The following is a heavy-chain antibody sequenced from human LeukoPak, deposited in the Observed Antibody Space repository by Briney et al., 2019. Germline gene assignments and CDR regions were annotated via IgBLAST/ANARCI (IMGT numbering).Heavy chain of an antibody. Sequence: GGSLRLSCAASGFTFSSYSMNWVRQAPGKGLEWVSSISSSSSYIYYADSVKGRFTISRDNAKNSLYLQMNSLRAGDTAVYYCARCLGATTRIDYWGQGTLVTVSS. CDR1: GFTFSSYS. J-gene: IGHJ4*02. CDR2: ISSSSSYI. D-gene: IGHD1-26*01. CDR3: ARCLGATTRIDY. V-gene: IGHV3-21*01.